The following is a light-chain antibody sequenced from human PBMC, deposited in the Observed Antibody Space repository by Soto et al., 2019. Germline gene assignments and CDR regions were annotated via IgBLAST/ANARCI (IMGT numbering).Light chain of an antibody. V-gene: IGLV2-14*03. CDR2: DVS. CDR3: TSFTSSNAYVL. Sequence: QSALTQPASVSGSPGQSITISCTGTSSDVGGYNYVSWYQQHPGKAPKLVIYDVSNRPSGVSNRFSGSKSGNTASLNISGLQAEDEADYYCTSFTSSNAYVLFGGGTKLTVL. J-gene: IGLJ2*01. CDR1: SSDVGGYNY.